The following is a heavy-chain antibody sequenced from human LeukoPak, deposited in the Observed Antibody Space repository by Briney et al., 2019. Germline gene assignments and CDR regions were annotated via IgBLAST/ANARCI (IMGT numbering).Heavy chain of an antibody. Sequence: GGSLRLSCAASGFTFSSYSMSWVRQAPGKGLEWVSYISSSSSTIYYADSVKGRFTISRDNAKNSLYLQMNSLRAEDTAVYYCARLRYYDFWSGYGNWFDPWGQGTLVTVPS. V-gene: IGHV3-48*01. J-gene: IGHJ5*02. D-gene: IGHD3-3*01. CDR1: GFTFSSYS. CDR3: ARLRYYDFWSGYGNWFDP. CDR2: ISSSSSTI.